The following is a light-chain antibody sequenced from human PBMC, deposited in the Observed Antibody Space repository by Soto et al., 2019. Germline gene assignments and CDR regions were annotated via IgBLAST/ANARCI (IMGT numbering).Light chain of an antibody. CDR1: QSVRSTY. CDR2: GAS. J-gene: IGKJ1*01. CDR3: QQYGNSPQT. V-gene: IGKV3-20*01. Sequence: EIVLTQSPGTLSLSPGEGATLACRASQSVRSTYLAWYQQQPGQATRLLIYGASSRATGIPDRCSGSGSGTYFTLTISRLEHEDVAVYYCQQYGNSPQTFGQGTKVEIK.